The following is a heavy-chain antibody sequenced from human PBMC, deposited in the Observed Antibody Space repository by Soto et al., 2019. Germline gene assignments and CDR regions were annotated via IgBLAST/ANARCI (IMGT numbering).Heavy chain of an antibody. CDR2: IIPILGTP. Sequence: QVQLVQSGAEVKKPGSSVKVSCKASGGTFSNYAFSWVRQAPGQGLEWMGGIIPILGTPAYAQSFQGRVTITADKSKNTAYMELSSLKSDDTAVYYCAGGVNRAARLPSYFDFWGQGTLVTVSS. V-gene: IGHV1-69*06. CDR1: GGTFSNYA. CDR3: AGGVNRAARLPSYFDF. J-gene: IGHJ4*02. D-gene: IGHD6-6*01.